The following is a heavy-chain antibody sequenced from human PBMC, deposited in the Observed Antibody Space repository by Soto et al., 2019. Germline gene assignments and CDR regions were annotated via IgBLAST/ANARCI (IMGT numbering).Heavy chain of an antibody. D-gene: IGHD6-6*01. CDR1: GGSISSGGFN. CDR2: IYYSGTT. J-gene: IGHJ6*02. Sequence: QVQLQESGPGLVKPSQTLSLTCTVSGGSISSGGFNWCWIRQHPGKGLEWIGYIYYSGTTYFNPSLKSRVSISVDTSKNQFSLKLSSVTAADTAVYYCARDLGDSSSSDYYYGIDVWGQGTTVTVSS. V-gene: IGHV4-31*03. CDR3: ARDLGDSSSSDYYYGIDV.